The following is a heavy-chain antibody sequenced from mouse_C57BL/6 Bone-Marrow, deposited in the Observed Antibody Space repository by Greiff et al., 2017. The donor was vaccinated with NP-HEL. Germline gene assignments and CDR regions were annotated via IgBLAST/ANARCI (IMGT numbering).Heavy chain of an antibody. CDR3: ARRRNYYAMDY. V-gene: IGHV8-8*01. Sequence: QVTLKVSGPGILQPSQTLSLTCSFSGFSLSTFGMGVGWIRPPSGKGLEWLAHIWWDDDKYYNPALKSRLTISKDTSKNQVFLKLANVDTADTATYYCARRRNYYAMDYWGQGTSVTVSS. CDR2: IWWDDDK. J-gene: IGHJ4*01. CDR1: GFSLSTFGMG.